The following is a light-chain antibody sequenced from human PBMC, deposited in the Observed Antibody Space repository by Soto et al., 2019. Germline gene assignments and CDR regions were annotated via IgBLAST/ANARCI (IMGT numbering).Light chain of an antibody. V-gene: IGKV1-27*01. CDR1: LGIIDY. CDR3: QKYNSAPLT. CDR2: AAS. J-gene: IGKJ4*01. Sequence: DIEMTQSPSSLSASVGDRVTIACRASLGIIDYLAWYQQKPGKVPKLLIYAASTLQTGVPSLFSGSGSRTDFTLTIINLQPEDVASYYCQKYNSAPLTFGGGTKGEIK.